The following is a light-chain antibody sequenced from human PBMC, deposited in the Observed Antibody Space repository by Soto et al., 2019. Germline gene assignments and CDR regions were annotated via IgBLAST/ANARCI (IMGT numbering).Light chain of an antibody. Sequence: EIVLTQSPGTLSLSPGERATLSCRASQSVDSDFLAWYQQRPGQAPRLLIYGASTRATGIPDSFSGSGSGTDFTLTISRLEPEDFAVYYCQQYGSSPETFGQGTKVEIK. V-gene: IGKV3-20*01. CDR1: QSVDSDF. CDR2: GAS. CDR3: QQYGSSPET. J-gene: IGKJ1*01.